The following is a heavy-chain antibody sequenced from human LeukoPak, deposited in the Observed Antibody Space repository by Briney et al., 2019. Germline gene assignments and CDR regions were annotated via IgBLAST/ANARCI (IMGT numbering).Heavy chain of an antibody. CDR3: ARDTDGNLDH. V-gene: IGHV3-7*01. CDR1: GFTFSSSW. Sequence: PGGSLRLSCAASGFTFSSSWMAWVRQAPGKGLEWVANIKHDGSTKHSVDSVTGRFTISRDNAKNSLYLQMNSLRAEDTAVYYSARDTDGNLDHWGQGTLVTVSS. CDR2: IKHDGSTK. J-gene: IGHJ4*02. D-gene: IGHD2-8*01.